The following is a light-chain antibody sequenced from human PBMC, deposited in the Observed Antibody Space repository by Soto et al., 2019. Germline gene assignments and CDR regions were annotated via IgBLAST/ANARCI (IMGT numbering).Light chain of an antibody. J-gene: IGLJ3*02. V-gene: IGLV1-44*01. CDR1: SSNIGRNT. CDR3: AAWDDSLTGWV. Sequence: QSVLTQPPSASGTPGQRVTMSCSGRSSNIGRNTVNWYQHLPRTAPKVVIYANNQRPSGVPDRFSGSKSGTSASLAISGLQSEDEADYYCAAWDDSLTGWVFGGGTKLTVL. CDR2: ANN.